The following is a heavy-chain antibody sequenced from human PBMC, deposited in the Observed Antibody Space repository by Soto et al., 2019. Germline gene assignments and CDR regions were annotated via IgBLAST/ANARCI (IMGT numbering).Heavy chain of an antibody. Sequence: SETLSITCNISVGSIRINYWSWIRQPAGKALEWIGRIYTSGTTNYNPSLKSRATMLIDTSKNQFSLILSSVTAADTGVYYCAREGESGFGMDVWGQGTTVTVSS. CDR2: IYTSGTT. V-gene: IGHV4-4*07. J-gene: IGHJ6*01. D-gene: IGHD3-3*01. CDR3: AREGESGFGMDV. CDR1: VGSIRINY.